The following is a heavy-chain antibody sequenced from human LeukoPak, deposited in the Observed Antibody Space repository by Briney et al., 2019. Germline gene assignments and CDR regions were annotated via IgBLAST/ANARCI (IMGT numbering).Heavy chain of an antibody. CDR1: GGSINYYY. CDR3: ARDKGGYKNGGFDF. V-gene: IGHV4-4*07. D-gene: IGHD5-24*01. Sequence: SETLSLTCSVSGGSINYYYWSWIRQPAGKGLEWIGRIYTSGGANYNPSLKSRVTMSLDTSKNQFSLNASSVTAADTAVYYCARDKGGYKNGGFDFWGQGTLVTVSS. J-gene: IGHJ4*02. CDR2: IYTSGGA.